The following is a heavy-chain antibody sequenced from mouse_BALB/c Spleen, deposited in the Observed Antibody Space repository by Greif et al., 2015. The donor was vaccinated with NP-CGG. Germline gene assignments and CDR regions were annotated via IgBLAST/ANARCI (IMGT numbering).Heavy chain of an antibody. J-gene: IGHJ1*01. D-gene: IGHD2-3*01. Sequence: EVHLVESGGGLVKPGGSLKLSCAASGFAFRSYDMSWVRQTPEKRLEWVAYISSGGGSTYYPDTVKGRFTISRDNAKNTLYLQMSSRKSEDTAMYYCASRSYDGYFYCYFDVWGAGTTVTVSS. CDR2: ISSGGGST. V-gene: IGHV5-12-1*01. CDR1: GFAFRSYD. CDR3: ASRSYDGYFYCYFDV.